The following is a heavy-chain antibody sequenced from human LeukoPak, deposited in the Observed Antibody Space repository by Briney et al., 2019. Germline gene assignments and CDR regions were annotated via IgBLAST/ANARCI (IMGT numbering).Heavy chain of an antibody. J-gene: IGHJ6*03. V-gene: IGHV4-34*01. CDR1: GGSFSGYY. CDR3: AKVTVVRGHYYYYYMDV. CDR2: INHSGST. D-gene: IGHD3-10*01. Sequence: SETLSLTCAVYGGSFSGYYWSWIRQPPGKGLEWIGEINHSGSTNYNPSPKSRVTISVDTSKNQFSLKLSSVTAADTAVYYCAKVTVVRGHYYYYYMDVWGKGTTVAVSS.